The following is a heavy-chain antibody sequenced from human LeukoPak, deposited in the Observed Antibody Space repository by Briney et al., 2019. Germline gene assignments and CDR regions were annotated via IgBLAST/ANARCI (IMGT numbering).Heavy chain of an antibody. J-gene: IGHJ3*02. CDR2: ISYDGDKK. D-gene: IGHD1-26*01. Sequence: GGSLRLSCAASGFTFVTYGMHWVRQAPGKGLECVAVISYDGDKKYYADSVKGRFTISRDNSKNTLYLQMDSLRAEDTAVYYCAKGVRDKYDGIYDAFDIWGQGTMVTVSS. V-gene: IGHV3-30*18. CDR1: GFTFVTYG. CDR3: AKGVRDKYDGIYDAFDI.